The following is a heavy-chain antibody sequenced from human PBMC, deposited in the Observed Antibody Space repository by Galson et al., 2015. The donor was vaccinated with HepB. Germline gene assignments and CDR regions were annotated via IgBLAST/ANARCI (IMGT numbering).Heavy chain of an antibody. D-gene: IGHD4-17*01. Sequence: SVKVSCKASGFTFTSSAVQWVRQARGQRLEWIGWIVVGSGNTNYAQKFQERVTITRDMSTSTAYMELSSLRSEDTAVYYCAADDYGDQAYFDYWGQGTLVTVSS. J-gene: IGHJ4*02. V-gene: IGHV1-58*01. CDR3: AADDYGDQAYFDY. CDR1: GFTFTSSA. CDR2: IVVGSGNT.